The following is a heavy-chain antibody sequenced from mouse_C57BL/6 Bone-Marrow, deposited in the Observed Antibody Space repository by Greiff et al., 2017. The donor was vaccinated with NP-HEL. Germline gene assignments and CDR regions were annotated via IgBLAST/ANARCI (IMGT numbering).Heavy chain of an antibody. J-gene: IGHJ2*01. CDR1: GYTFTSYW. D-gene: IGHD1-1*01. CDR3: ARDYGSSYGGGFDY. V-gene: IGHV1-64*01. Sequence: VQLQQPGAELVKPGASVKLSCKASGYTFTSYWMHWVKQRPGQGLEWIGMIHPNSGSTNYNEKFKSKATLTVDKSSSTAYMQLSSLTSEDSAVYYCARDYGSSYGGGFDYWGQGTTLTVSS. CDR2: IHPNSGST.